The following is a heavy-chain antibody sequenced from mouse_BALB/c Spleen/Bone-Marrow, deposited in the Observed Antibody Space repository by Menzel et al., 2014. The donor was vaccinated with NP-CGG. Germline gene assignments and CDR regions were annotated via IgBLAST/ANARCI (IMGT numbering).Heavy chain of an antibody. V-gene: IGHV4-2*02. CDR2: INPGSSTI. CDR3: ARRNYGSSWAMDY. J-gene: IGHJ4*01. CDR1: GFDFSRYW. Sequence: EVQLVESGGGLVQPGGSLNLSCAASGFDFSRYWMSWTRQAPGKGQEWIGEINPGSSTINYTPSLKDKFIISRDNAKNTLYPQMNKVRSEDTALYYCARRNYGSSWAMDYWGQGTSVTVSS. D-gene: IGHD1-1*01.